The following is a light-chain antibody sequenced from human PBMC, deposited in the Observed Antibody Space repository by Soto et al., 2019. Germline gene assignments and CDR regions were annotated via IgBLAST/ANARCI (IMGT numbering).Light chain of an antibody. CDR3: QHYNNLPRT. CDR2: GAS. V-gene: IGKV3-15*01. CDR1: QSVSSN. Sequence: EIVMTQSPATLSLSPGERATLSCRASQSVSSNLAWYQQKPGPAPRLLFFGASTRATGIPARCSGSGSGTAFTLTISSLQSEDFAFYYCQHYNNLPRTFGQGTKVEIK. J-gene: IGKJ1*01.